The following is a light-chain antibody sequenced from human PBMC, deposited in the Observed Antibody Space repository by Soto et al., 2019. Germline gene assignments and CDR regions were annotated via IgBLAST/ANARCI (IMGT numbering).Light chain of an antibody. CDR1: SGDVGNYNY. Sequence: QSALTQPAPVSGSPGQSITISCIGTSGDVGNYNYVSWYQQHPGKVPKLMIYEVSNRPSGVSHRFSGSKSGNTASLTISGLQAEDEADYYCSSYTTSSTYVFGTGTKVTVL. V-gene: IGLV2-14*01. J-gene: IGLJ1*01. CDR3: SSYTTSSTYV. CDR2: EVS.